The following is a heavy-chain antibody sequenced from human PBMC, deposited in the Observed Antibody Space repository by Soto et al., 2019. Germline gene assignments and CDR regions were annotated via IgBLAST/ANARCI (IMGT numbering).Heavy chain of an antibody. Sequence: ASVKVSCKASGYTFTGYYMHWVRQAPGQGLEWMGWINPNSGGTNYAQKFQGWVTMTRDTSISTAYMELSRLRSDDTAVYYCARVRSYGFDAFDIWGQGTMVTVSS. CDR2: INPNSGGT. CDR1: GYTFTGYY. D-gene: IGHD5-18*01. J-gene: IGHJ3*02. CDR3: ARVRSYGFDAFDI. V-gene: IGHV1-2*04.